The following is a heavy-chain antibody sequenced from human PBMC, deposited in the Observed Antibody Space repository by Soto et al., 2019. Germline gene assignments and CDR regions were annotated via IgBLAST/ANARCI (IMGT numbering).Heavy chain of an antibody. D-gene: IGHD2-2*02. J-gene: IGHJ6*02. CDR3: ARDPRGRSPNTPYYYYGMDV. V-gene: IGHV1-69*01. Sequence: QVQLVQSGAEVKKPGSSVKVSCKASGGTFSSYAISWVRRSPGQGLEWMGGIIPMFGKANYAQKFQGRVTMTADESTSTAYMELSSLRSEDTAVYYCARDPRGRSPNTPYYYYGMDVWGQGTTVTVSS. CDR2: IIPMFGKA. CDR1: GGTFSSYA.